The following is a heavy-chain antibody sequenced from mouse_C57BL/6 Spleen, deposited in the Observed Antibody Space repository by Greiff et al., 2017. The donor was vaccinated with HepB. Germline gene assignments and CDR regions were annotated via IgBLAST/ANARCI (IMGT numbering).Heavy chain of an antibody. Sequence: QVQLQQSGAELVRPGASVTLSCKASGYTFTDYEMHWVKQTPVHGLEWIGAIDPETGGTAYNQKFKGKAILTADKSSSTAYMELRSLTSEDSAVYYCTRAGLTMVTTRDYFDYWGQGTTLTVSS. CDR3: TRAGLTMVTTRDYFDY. J-gene: IGHJ2*01. CDR1: GYTFTDYE. CDR2: IDPETGGT. V-gene: IGHV1-15*01. D-gene: IGHD2-2*01.